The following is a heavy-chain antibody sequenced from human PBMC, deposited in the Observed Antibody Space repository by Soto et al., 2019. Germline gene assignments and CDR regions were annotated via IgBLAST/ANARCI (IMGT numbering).Heavy chain of an antibody. J-gene: IGHJ4*02. Sequence: RGESLKISCKGVGYKFGSAWIGWVRQMPGKGLEWVGIIKPGTSDIRYSPSCRGHVTISADEAVSTAYLQWSSLKASDTAMYYCARQLSHICDSWGQGTLVTVSS. CDR1: GYKFGSAW. CDR3: ARQLSHICDS. D-gene: IGHD3-3*02. CDR2: IKPGTSDI. V-gene: IGHV5-51*01.